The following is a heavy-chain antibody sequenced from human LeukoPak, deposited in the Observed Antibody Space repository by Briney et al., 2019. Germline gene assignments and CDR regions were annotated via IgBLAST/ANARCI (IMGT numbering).Heavy chain of an antibody. J-gene: IGHJ3*02. CDR1: GFTFSRYE. CDR2: ISSSASRI. Sequence: GESLRLSCAAFGFTFSRYEMKWVRQAPGKGLEWVSHISSSASRIYYADSVKGRFTISRDNAKNSLYLQMSSLRAEDTAVYYCARAHSGYSSGWDDAFDIWGQGTMVTVSS. V-gene: IGHV3-48*03. CDR3: ARAHSGYSSGWDDAFDI. D-gene: IGHD6-19*01.